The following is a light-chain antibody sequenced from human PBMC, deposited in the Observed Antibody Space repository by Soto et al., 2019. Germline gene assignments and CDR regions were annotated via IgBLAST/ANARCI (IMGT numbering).Light chain of an antibody. CDR2: GAS. CDR1: QSVSSPY. CDR3: KQYGSSPFT. J-gene: IGKJ3*01. Sequence: EVVLTQSPVTLYLSPGERATLSCRASQSVSSPYLAWYQQKPGQPPRLLIYGASSRATDIPDSFIGSEYGTEFTLTIARLAPEDFAMYYCKQYGSSPFTFGRGTKVDI. V-gene: IGKV3-20*01.